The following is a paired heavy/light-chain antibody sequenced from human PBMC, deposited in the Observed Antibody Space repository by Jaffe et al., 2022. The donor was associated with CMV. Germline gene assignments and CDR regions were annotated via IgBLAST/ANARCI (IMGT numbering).Heavy chain of an antibody. CDR2: IYAAGDT. J-gene: IGHJ5*02. CDR1: GFDVTSKY. CDR3: ATMNSPP. Sequence: EVQLVETGGGLIQPGGSLRLSCAASGFDVTSKYISWVRQAPGKGLEWVSVIYAAGDTYYANSVKGRFTASRDILTNTLYLQMNSLRVEDTAVYYCATMNSPPWGQGTLVTVSS. V-gene: IGHV3-53*02.
Light chain of an antibody. V-gene: IGKV2-28*01. J-gene: IGKJ3*01. CDR2: LGS. Sequence: DIVMTQSPLSLPVTPGEPASISCRSSQNLLHSNGYNYLDWYLQKPGKSPQLLIYLGSNRASGVPDRFSGSGSGTDFTLKISRVEAEDVGTYYCMQPLQTPFTFGPGTKVEIK. CDR3: MQPLQTPFT. CDR1: QNLLHSNGYNY.